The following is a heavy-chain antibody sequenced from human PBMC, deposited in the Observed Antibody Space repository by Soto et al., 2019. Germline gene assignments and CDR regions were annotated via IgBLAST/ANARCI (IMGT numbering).Heavy chain of an antibody. D-gene: IGHD3-3*01. CDR2: ISSDSRTI. J-gene: IGHJ6*04. V-gene: IGHV3-48*02. CDR3: ARIKLVEWFFINVEVYDMDV. CDR1: GFTFSSYA. Sequence: GGSLRLSCAASGFTFSSYAMHWVRQAPGKGLEWVSFISSDSRTIYYAVSVEGRFTVSRDNARNSVSLQMDSLRDEDAAVYFCARIKLVEWFFINVEVYDMDVWGKGTTVTVSS.